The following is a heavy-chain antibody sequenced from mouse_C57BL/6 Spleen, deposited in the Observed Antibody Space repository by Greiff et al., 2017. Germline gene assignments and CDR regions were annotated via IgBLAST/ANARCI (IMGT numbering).Heavy chain of an antibody. Sequence: VQLQQSGPELVKPGASVKMSCKASGYTFTDYNMHWVKQSHGKSLEWIGYINPNNGGTSYNQKFKGKATLTVNKSSSTAYMELRSLTSEDSAVYYCAREGIYYGYDGYAMDYWGQGTSVTVSS. CDR3: AREGIYYGYDGYAMDY. CDR1: GYTFTDYN. CDR2: INPNNGGT. V-gene: IGHV1-22*01. J-gene: IGHJ4*01. D-gene: IGHD2-2*01.